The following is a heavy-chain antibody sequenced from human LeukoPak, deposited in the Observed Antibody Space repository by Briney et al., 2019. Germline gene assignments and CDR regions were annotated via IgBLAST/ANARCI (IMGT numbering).Heavy chain of an antibody. Sequence: GGSLRLSCAASGFTFSSYAMSWVRQAPGKGLEWISAISGSGGSTYYADSVKGRFTISRGNSKNTLYLQMNSLRAEDTAVYYCARSEGGMGSYWGQGTLVTVSS. J-gene: IGHJ4*02. CDR2: ISGSGGST. D-gene: IGHD1-26*01. V-gene: IGHV3-23*01. CDR1: GFTFSSYA. CDR3: ARSEGGMGSY.